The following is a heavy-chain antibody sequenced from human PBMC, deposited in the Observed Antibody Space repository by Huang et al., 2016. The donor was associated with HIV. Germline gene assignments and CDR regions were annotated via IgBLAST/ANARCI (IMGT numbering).Heavy chain of an antibody. CDR1: GFTFSTYA. V-gene: IGHV3-30-3*01. Sequence: QPQLVESGGGVVQPGRSLRLSCAASGFTFSTYAMHWVRQAPGNGRGWVAAISYDGNNKYYADSVKGRFTISRDDSKNTLYLQMSSLRAEDTAVYYCARGRNAGDYYDTSEFDYWGQGTLVTVSS. J-gene: IGHJ4*02. CDR2: ISYDGNNK. CDR3: ARGRNAGDYYDTSEFDY. D-gene: IGHD3-22*01.